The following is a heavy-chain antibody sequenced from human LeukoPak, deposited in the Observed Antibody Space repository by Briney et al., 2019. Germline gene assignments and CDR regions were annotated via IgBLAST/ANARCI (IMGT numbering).Heavy chain of an antibody. CDR3: ASSGGSYDWAAQDY. CDR1: GFTVSSNY. V-gene: IGHV3-53*01. D-gene: IGHD1-26*01. J-gene: IGHJ4*02. Sequence: GGSLRLSCAASGFTVSSNYMSWVRQAPGKGLEWVSVIYSGGSTYYADSVKGRFTISRDSSKNTLYLQMNSLRAEDTAVYYCASSGGSYDWAAQDYWGQGTLVTVSS. CDR2: IYSGGST.